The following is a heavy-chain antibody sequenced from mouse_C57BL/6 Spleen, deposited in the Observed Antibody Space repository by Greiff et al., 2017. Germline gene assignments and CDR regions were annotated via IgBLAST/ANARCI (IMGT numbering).Heavy chain of an antibody. Sequence: QVHVKQSGAELARPGASVKLSCKASGYTFTSYGISWVKQRTGQGLEWIGEIYPRSGNTYYNEKFKGKATLTADKSSSTAYMELRSLTSEDSAVYFCATNWEGGGYFDVWGTGTTVTVSS. CDR1: GYTFTSYG. J-gene: IGHJ1*03. CDR3: ATNWEGGGYFDV. CDR2: IYPRSGNT. D-gene: IGHD4-1*02. V-gene: IGHV1-81*01.